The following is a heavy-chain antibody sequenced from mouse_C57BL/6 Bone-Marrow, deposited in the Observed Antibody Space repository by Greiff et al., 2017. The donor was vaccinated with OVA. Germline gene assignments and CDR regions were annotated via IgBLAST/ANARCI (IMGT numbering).Heavy chain of an antibody. CDR2: IWGVGST. CDR3: ASGGYGTWCAY. V-gene: IGHV2-6*01. D-gene: IGHD1-1*01. Sequence: VHLVESGPGLVAPSQSLSITCTVSGFSLTSYGVDWVRQSPGKGLEWLGVIWGVGSTNYNSALKSRLSISKDNSKSQAVLNMNSLQTDDTAMYYCASGGYGTWCAYWGQGALVTVSA. CDR1: GFSLTSYG. J-gene: IGHJ3*01.